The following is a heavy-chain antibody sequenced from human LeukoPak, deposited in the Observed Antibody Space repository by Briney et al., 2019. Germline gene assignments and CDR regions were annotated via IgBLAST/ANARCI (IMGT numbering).Heavy chain of an antibody. J-gene: IGHJ6*03. Sequence: SETLSLTCTVSGGSISSYYWSWIRQPPGKGLEWIGYIYYSGSTNYNPSLKSRVTISVDTSKNQFFLKLSSVTAADTAVYYCARDYSPRWGDPHYYYMDVWGKGTTVTVSS. CDR1: GGSISSYY. CDR3: ARDYSPRWGDPHYYYMDV. D-gene: IGHD3-16*01. V-gene: IGHV4-59*01. CDR2: IYYSGST.